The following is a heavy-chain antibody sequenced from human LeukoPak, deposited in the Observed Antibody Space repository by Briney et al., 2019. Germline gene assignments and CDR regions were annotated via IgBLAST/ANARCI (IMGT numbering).Heavy chain of an antibody. CDR3: ASGGGYGRDWNYNNY. Sequence: GGSLRLSCAASGFTFSSYGMHWVRQAPGKGLEWVAVIWYDGSNKYYADSVKGRFTISRDNSKNTLYLQMNSLRAEDTAVYYCASGGGYGRDWNYNNYWGQGTLVTVSS. D-gene: IGHD1-7*01. CDR2: IWYDGSNK. J-gene: IGHJ4*02. V-gene: IGHV3-33*01. CDR1: GFTFSSYG.